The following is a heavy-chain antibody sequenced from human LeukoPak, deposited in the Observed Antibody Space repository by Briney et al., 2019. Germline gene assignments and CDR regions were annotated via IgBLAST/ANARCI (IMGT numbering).Heavy chain of an antibody. D-gene: IGHD6-13*01. J-gene: IGHJ5*02. CDR2: MNPKSGNT. V-gene: IGHV1-8*01. Sequence: GASVKVSCKASGYSFTTYDVNWVRQAAGQGLEWMGWMNPKSGNTGYAPKFQGRVTMTRNTSIDTAFMELKSLSFEDTAVYYCAKATTTIAAVPHNPCGQGTLVTVSS. CDR3: AKATTTIAAVPHNP. CDR1: GYSFTTYD.